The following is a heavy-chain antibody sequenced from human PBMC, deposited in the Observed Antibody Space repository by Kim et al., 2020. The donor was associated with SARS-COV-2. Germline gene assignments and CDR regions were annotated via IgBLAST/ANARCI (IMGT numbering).Heavy chain of an antibody. CDR3: ARVLSYGDYEGAFDI. CDR2: INSDGSST. D-gene: IGHD4-17*01. Sequence: GGSLRLSCAASGFTFSSYWMHWVRQAPVKGLVWVSRINSDGSSTSYADSVKGRFTISRDNAKNTLYLQMNSLRAEDTAVYYCARVLSYGDYEGAFDIWGQGTMVTVSS. CDR1: GFTFSSYW. J-gene: IGHJ3*02. V-gene: IGHV3-74*01.